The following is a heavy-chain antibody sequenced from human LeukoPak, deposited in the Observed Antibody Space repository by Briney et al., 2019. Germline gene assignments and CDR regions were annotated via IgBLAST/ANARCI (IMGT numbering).Heavy chain of an antibody. Sequence: GGSLRLSCAASGFTFSSYSMNWVRQAPGKGLEWVSSISSSSSYIYYADSVKGRFTISRDNAKNSLYLQMNSLRAEDTAVYYCARGSTIAAWLVDYWGQGTLVTVSS. CDR1: GFTFSSYS. CDR2: ISSSSSYI. J-gene: IGHJ4*02. V-gene: IGHV3-21*01. D-gene: IGHD6-6*01. CDR3: ARGSTIAAWLVDY.